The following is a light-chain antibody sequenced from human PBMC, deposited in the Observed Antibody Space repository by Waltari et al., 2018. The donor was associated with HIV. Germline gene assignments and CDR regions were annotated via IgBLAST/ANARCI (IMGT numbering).Light chain of an antibody. V-gene: IGKV1-13*02. CDR2: DAS. CDR1: QGIGSS. J-gene: IGKJ5*01. Sequence: AIQLTQSPSSLSASVGDRVTISCRASQGIGSSLVWYQQKSGNSPKLLIYDASSLESGVPSRFSGSGSGTDFTLTISSLQPEDFATYYCLQFKSYPITFGQGTRLEIK. CDR3: LQFKSYPIT.